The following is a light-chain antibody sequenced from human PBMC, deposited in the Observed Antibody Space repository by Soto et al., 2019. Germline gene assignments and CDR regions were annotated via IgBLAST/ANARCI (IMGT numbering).Light chain of an antibody. Sequence: AIQLTQSPSSLSASVGDRVTITCRASQGIRSALGWYQQKPGKVPKLLIYAASTLQSGVPSRFSGSGSGTEFTLTISSLQPDDFATYYCQQYNSYPITFGQGTRLEIK. CDR3: QQYNSYPIT. V-gene: IGKV1-13*02. CDR2: AAS. CDR1: QGIRSA. J-gene: IGKJ5*01.